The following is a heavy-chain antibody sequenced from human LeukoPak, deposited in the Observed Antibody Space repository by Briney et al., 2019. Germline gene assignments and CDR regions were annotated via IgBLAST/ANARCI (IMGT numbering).Heavy chain of an antibody. CDR3: ARAGPPITMIVVVMVQFDY. CDR1: GGSISSSSYY. D-gene: IGHD3-22*01. Sequence: SETLSLTCTVSGGSISSSSYYWGWIRQPPGKGLEWIGSIYYSGSTYYNPSLKSRVTISVDTSKNQFSLKLSSVTAADTAVYYCARAGPPITMIVVVMVQFDYWGQGTLVTVSS. J-gene: IGHJ4*02. CDR2: IYYSGST. V-gene: IGHV4-39*07.